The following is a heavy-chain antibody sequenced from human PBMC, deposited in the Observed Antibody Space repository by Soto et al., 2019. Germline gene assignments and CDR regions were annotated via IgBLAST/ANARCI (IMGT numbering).Heavy chain of an antibody. CDR1: VGSFSGYY. V-gene: IGHV4-34*01. Sequence: QVQLQQWGAGLLKPSETLSVTCAVYVGSFSGYYWSWIRQPPGKGLEWIGEINHSGSTNYNPSLKSRVTISVDTSKKQFSLKLSSVTAADTAVYYCPRSQLWSPRFDYWGQGTLVTVSP. CDR2: INHSGST. J-gene: IGHJ4*02. CDR3: PRSQLWSPRFDY. D-gene: IGHD5-18*01.